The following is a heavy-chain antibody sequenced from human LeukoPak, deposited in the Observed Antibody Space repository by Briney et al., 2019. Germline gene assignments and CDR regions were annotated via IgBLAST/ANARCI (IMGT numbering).Heavy chain of an antibody. J-gene: IGHJ3*01. CDR1: GFIVSSSY. D-gene: IGHD6-6*01. Sequence: GGSLRLSCAASGFIVSSSYMSWVRQAPGKGLEWVSLIQTNENTYYADSVTGRFTISRDNSKNTLYLEMNSLRAEDTAVYYCARSSYSSSSSVWGQGTMVTVSS. V-gene: IGHV3-53*01. CDR3: ARSSYSSSSSV. CDR2: IQTNENT.